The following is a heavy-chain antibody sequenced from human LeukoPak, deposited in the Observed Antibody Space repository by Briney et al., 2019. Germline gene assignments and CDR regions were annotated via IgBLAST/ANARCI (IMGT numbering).Heavy chain of an antibody. CDR3: ARGPIMVRGVTRGVWFDP. CDR1: GGSFSGYY. CDR2: INHSGST. J-gene: IGHJ5*02. D-gene: IGHD3-10*01. V-gene: IGHV4-34*01. Sequence: SETLSLTCVVYGGSFSGYYWSWVRQPPGKGLEWIGEINHSGSTNYNPSLKSRVTISVDTSKNQFSLKLSFVIAADTAVYYCARGPIMVRGVTRGVWFDPWGQGTLVTVSS.